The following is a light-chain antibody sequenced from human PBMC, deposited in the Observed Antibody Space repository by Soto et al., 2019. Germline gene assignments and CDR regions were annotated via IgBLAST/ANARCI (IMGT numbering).Light chain of an antibody. J-gene: IGKJ4*01. CDR2: GAS. CDR3: QQYGSSPVT. CDR1: QSISSTY. V-gene: IGKV3-20*01. Sequence: EIVLTQSPGTLSLSPGERATLPCRASQSISSTYLAWYQQQPGQAPRLLIYGASSRATGIPDRFSGSGSGTDFTLTISRLEPEDFAVYSCQQYGSSPVTFGGGTKVEIK.